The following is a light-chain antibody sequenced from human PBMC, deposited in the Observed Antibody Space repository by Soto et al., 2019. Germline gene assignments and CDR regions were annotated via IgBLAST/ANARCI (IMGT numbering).Light chain of an antibody. CDR1: QSVYSY. CDR3: QQSSGSPYT. J-gene: IGKJ2*01. V-gene: IGKV1-39*01. Sequence: DIQMTQSPSSLSASVGDRVTITCRASQSVYSYLNWYQQKPGTAPKLLIYVASTLQGGVPSRFSRIGSRPDSAIAMSSVVPEDSATTYCQQSSGSPYTFRQALKPEI. CDR2: VAS.